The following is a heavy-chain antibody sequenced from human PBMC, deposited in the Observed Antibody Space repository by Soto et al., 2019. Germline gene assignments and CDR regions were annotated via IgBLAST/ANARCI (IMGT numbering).Heavy chain of an antibody. D-gene: IGHD6-6*01. V-gene: IGHV4-31*03. CDR2: IYYSGST. J-gene: IGHJ4*02. CDR1: GGSISSGGYY. Sequence: SETLSLTCTVSGGSISSGGYYWSWIRQHPGKGLEWIGYIYYSGSTYYNPSLKSRVTISVDTSKNQFSLKLSSVTAADTAVYYCARASEYSSSYYFDYWGQGTLVTVSS. CDR3: ARASEYSSSYYFDY.